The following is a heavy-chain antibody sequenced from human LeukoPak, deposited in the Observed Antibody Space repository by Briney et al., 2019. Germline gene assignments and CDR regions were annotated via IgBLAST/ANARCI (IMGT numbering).Heavy chain of an antibody. CDR1: GFTFSTYG. J-gene: IGHJ3*02. D-gene: IGHD6-25*01. CDR2: ITGSSSTI. CDR3: ARGITAAPRSAFDI. V-gene: IGHV3-48*02. Sequence: GGSLRLSCAASGFTFSTYGMNWVRQAPGKGLEWVAYITGSSSTINYADSVKGRFTISRDNAKNSPYLQMNSLRDEDTAVYYCARGITAAPRSAFDIWGQGTKVTVSS.